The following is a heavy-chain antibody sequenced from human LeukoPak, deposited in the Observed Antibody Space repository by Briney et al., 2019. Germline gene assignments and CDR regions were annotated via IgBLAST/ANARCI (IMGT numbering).Heavy chain of an antibody. CDR2: MNPNSGNT. V-gene: IGHV1-8*01. D-gene: IGHD3-16*02. J-gene: IGHJ5*02. CDR3: ARGRSPLKSKSSPVNWFDP. CDR1: GYTFTSYD. Sequence: ASVKVSCKASGYTFTSYDINWVRQATGQGLEWMGWMNPNSGNTGYAQKFQGRVTMTRNTSISTAYMELSSLRSEDTAVYYCARGRSPLKSKSSPVNWFDPWGQGTLVTVSS.